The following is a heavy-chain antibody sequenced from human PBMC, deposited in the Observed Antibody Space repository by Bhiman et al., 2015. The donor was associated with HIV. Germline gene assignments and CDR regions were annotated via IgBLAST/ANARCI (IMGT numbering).Heavy chain of an antibody. Sequence: DVQLVESGGDLVQPGGSLRLSCAASGFTVSSNYMSWVRQAPGKGLEWVSVIYSGGSTYYADSVKGRFTISRDNSKNTLYLQMNSLRAEDTAVYYCASPVAVADVSEAFDIWGQGTMVTVSS. V-gene: IGHV3-66*01. CDR3: ASPVAVADVSEAFDI. CDR2: IYSGGST. CDR1: GFTVSSNY. D-gene: IGHD6-19*01. J-gene: IGHJ3*02.